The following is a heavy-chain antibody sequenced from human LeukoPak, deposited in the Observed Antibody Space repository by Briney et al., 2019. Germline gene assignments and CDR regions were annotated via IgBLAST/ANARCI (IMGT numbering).Heavy chain of an antibody. CDR1: GFTFGDYA. V-gene: IGHV3-49*04. D-gene: IGHD3-3*01. CDR3: TSGDFWSGYYHSPSYMDV. CDR2: IRSKAYGGTT. J-gene: IGHJ6*03. Sequence: GRSLSLSCTASGFTFGDYAMSWVRQDPWPGPEWVGFIRSKAYGGTTEYAASVKGRFTISRDDSKSIAYLQMNSLKTEDTAVYYCTSGDFWSGYYHSPSYMDVWGKGTTVTVSS.